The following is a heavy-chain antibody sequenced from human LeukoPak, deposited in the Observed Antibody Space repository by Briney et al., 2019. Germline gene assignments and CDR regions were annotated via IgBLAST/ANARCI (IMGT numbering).Heavy chain of an antibody. Sequence: GGSLRLSCAASGFNFNSYAVHWVRQAPGKGLEWVAVISYDGSINFYAASVKGRFTISRDNSKNTLYLQMNSLRAEDSALYFCARDRRYCGGGSCYFDYFFDYWGQGTLVTVST. CDR2: ISYDGSIN. CDR1: GFNFNSYA. D-gene: IGHD2-15*01. J-gene: IGHJ4*02. V-gene: IGHV3-30-3*01. CDR3: ARDRRYCGGGSCYFDYFFDY.